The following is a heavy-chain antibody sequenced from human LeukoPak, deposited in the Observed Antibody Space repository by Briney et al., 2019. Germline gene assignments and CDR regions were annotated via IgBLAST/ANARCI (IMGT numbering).Heavy chain of an antibody. CDR2: ISSSSSYI. J-gene: IGHJ4*02. Sequence: GGSLRLSCAASGFTFSSYSMNWVRQAPGKGLEWVSSISSSSSYIYYADSVKGRFTISRDNAKNTLSLQMNSLRAEDTAVYYCVRDRDWGFDYWGQGTLVTVSS. V-gene: IGHV3-21*01. CDR1: GFTFSSYS. D-gene: IGHD3/OR15-3a*01. CDR3: VRDRDWGFDY.